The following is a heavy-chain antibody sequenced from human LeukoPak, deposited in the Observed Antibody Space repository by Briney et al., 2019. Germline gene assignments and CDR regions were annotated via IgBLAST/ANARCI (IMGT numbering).Heavy chain of an antibody. CDR2: ISYDGSNK. CDR1: GYTFSSYA. D-gene: IGHD4-17*01. Sequence: GASLRLSCAASGYTFSSYAMHWVRQAPGKGPEWVAVISYDGSNKYYADSVKGRFTISRDNSKNSLYLQMNSLRAEDTAVYYCARAGGSTVSHSDYWGQGTLVTVSS. V-gene: IGHV3-30-3*01. CDR3: ARAGGSTVSHSDY. J-gene: IGHJ4*02.